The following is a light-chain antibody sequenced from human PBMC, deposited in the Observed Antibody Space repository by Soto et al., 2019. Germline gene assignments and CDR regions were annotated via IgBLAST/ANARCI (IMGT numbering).Light chain of an antibody. CDR3: QQYGSSGT. CDR1: QSGSNNY. CDR2: GAS. Sequence: ETVLTQSTGTVSVSPGARATLSCRASQSGSNNYSTSYPQKPGQAPTPLIYGASNRATGTPDRFSGNASGKDFALTISRLEPEVVAVDYCQQYGSSGTFVQGTKVDIK. J-gene: IGKJ1*01. V-gene: IGKV3-20*01.